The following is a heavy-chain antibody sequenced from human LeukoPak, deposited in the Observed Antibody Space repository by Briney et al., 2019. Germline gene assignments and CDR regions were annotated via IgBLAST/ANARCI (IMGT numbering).Heavy chain of an antibody. CDR2: INHSGST. J-gene: IGHJ4*02. Sequence: GTLRLSCAASGFTFSSYGMSWVRQAPGKGLEWIGEINHSGSTNYNPSLKRRVTISVDTSKNQFSLKLSSVTAADTAVYYCARGLSAYYDSSGYPYYFDYCGQATLVTASS. CDR3: ARGLSAYYDSSGYPYYFDY. CDR1: GFTFSSYG. V-gene: IGHV4-34*01. D-gene: IGHD3-22*01.